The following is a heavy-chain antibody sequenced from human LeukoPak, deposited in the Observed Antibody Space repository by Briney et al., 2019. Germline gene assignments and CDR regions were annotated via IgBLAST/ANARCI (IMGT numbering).Heavy chain of an antibody. CDR3: AKSMVALNDAFDI. CDR1: GFTFSSYS. Sequence: GGSLRLSCAASGFTFSSYSMNWVRQAPGKGLEWVSAISGSGGSTYYADSVKGRFTISRDNSKNTLYLQMNSLRAEDTAVYYCAKSMVALNDAFDIWGQGTMVTVSS. CDR2: ISGSGGST. J-gene: IGHJ3*02. V-gene: IGHV3-23*01. D-gene: IGHD4/OR15-4a*01.